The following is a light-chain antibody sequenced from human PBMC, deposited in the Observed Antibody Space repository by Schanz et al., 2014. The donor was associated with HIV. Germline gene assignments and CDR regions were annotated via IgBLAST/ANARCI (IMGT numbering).Light chain of an antibody. J-gene: IGLJ2*01. V-gene: IGLV1-44*01. CDR1: SSNIRSNT. CDR2: NSY. Sequence: QSVLTQPPSASGTPGQRVTISCSGSSSNIRSNTINWYQQLPGTAPQLLIYNSYHRPSGVPDRFSGSESGTSASLAISGLRSDDEAHYYCATWDDSLNGVVFGGGTKLTVL. CDR3: ATWDDSLNGVV.